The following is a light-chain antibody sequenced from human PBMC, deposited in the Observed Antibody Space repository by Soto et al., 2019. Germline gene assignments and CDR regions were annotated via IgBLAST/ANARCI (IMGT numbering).Light chain of an antibody. CDR1: SSNIGSNT. J-gene: IGLJ7*01. V-gene: IGLV1-44*01. CDR3: AAWDDSLKAI. CDR2: SSY. Sequence: QSVLTQPPSVSGTPGQRVTISCSGSSSNIGSNTVNWYQQFPGTAPRLLIYSSYQRPSGVPDRFSGSQSGTSASLAISGLQSDDEADYYCAAWDDSLKAIFGGGTQLPSS.